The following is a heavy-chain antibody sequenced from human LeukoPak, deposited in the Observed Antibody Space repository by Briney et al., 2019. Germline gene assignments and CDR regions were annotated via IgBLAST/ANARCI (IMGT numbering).Heavy chain of an antibody. Sequence: SETLSLTCTVSGGSISSYYWSWIRQPPGKGLEWIGYIYYSGSTNYNPSLKSRVTISVDTSKNQFSLKLSSVTAADTAVYYYARHRSYSSSWYGMNWFDPWGQGTLSPSPQ. CDR2: IYYSGST. J-gene: IGHJ5*02. V-gene: IGHV4-59*08. CDR3: ARHRSYSSSWYGMNWFDP. CDR1: GGSISSYY. D-gene: IGHD6-13*01.